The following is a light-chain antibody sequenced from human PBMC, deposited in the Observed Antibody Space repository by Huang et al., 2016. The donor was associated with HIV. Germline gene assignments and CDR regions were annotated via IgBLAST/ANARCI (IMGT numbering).Light chain of an antibody. CDR2: GAS. CDR3: QQYATSTST. V-gene: IGKV3-20*01. J-gene: IGKJ1*01. Sequence: EIVLTQSPGTLSLSPGERATLSCRASQSVSSSHLAWYQQKPGQSPRLLIYGASSRASGTPNRFSGSGSGTDFTLTISRLDPEDCAVYYCQQYATSTSTFGQGTRVEVK. CDR1: QSVSSSH.